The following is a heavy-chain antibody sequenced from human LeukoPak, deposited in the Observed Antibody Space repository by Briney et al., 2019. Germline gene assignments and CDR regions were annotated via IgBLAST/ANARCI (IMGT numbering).Heavy chain of an antibody. CDR2: IYTSGSS. J-gene: IGHJ5*02. Sequence: SETLSLTCTVSGVSISSSSYYWSWLRQPAGNGLEWIGRIYTSGSSNYNPSLKSRVTISVDTSKNQFSLKLSSVAAADTAVYYCARDLYGYYWFDTWGQGTLVTVSS. D-gene: IGHD5-18*01. CDR1: GVSISSSSYY. CDR3: ARDLYGYYWFDT. V-gene: IGHV4-61*02.